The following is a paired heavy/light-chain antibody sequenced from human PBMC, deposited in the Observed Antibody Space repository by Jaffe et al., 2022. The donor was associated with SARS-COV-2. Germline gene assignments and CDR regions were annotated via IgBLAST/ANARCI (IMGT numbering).Light chain of an antibody. V-gene: IGKV3-20*01. J-gene: IGKJ1*01. CDR1: QSVSSSH. Sequence: EIVLTQSPGTLSLSPGERATLSCRASQSVSSSHLVWYQQKPGQAPRLLIYGASSRATGIPERFSGSGSGTDFTLAISRLEPEDFAVYYCQQFDTSPWAFGQGTKVEIK. CDR2: GAS. CDR3: QQFDTSPWA.
Heavy chain of an antibody. CDR1: GFTFSSNG. Sequence: QVQLVESGGGVVQPGRSLRLSCAASGFTFSSNGMHWVRQAPGKGLEWVGNIAFDGSSEYYADSVKGRFTITRDNSKNTMYLQMNSLRAEDTAVYFCARYVGDMGLDHWGQGTLVTVSS. D-gene: IGHD2-21*01. J-gene: IGHJ4*02. CDR2: IAFDGSSE. CDR3: ARYVGDMGLDH. V-gene: IGHV3-33*01.